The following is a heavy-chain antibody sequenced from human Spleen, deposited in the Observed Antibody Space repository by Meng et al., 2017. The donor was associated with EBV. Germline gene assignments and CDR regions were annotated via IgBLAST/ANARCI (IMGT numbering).Heavy chain of an antibody. CDR2: INTNTGNP. Sequence: GRLWLSGVALKKPGAAVKVSCKASGYTFTSYAMNWVRQAPGQGLEWMGWINTNTGNPTYAQGFTGRFVFSLDTSVSTAYLQISSLKAEDTAVYYCARENYDILTGYSTNWFDPWGQGTLVTVFS. J-gene: IGHJ5*02. CDR1: GYTFTSYA. CDR3: ARENYDILTGYSTNWFDP. V-gene: IGHV7-4-1*02. D-gene: IGHD3-9*01.